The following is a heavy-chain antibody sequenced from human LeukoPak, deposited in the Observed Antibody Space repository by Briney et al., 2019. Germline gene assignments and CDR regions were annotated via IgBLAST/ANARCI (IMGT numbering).Heavy chain of an antibody. CDR2: ISWDGGST. J-gene: IGHJ4*02. CDR1: GFTFDDYT. Sequence: GGSLRLSCAASGFTFDDYTMHWVRQAPGKGLEWVSLISWDGGSTYYADSVKGRFTISRDNSKNSLYLQMNSLRTEDTALYYCAKGAGTTTYGDYVNYWGQGTLVTVSS. D-gene: IGHD4-17*01. V-gene: IGHV3-43*01. CDR3: AKGAGTTTYGDYVNY.